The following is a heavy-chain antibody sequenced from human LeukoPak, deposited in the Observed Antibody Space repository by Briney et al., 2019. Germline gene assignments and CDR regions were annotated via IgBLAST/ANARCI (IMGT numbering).Heavy chain of an antibody. D-gene: IGHD2-21*01. V-gene: IGHV1-8*01. Sequence: ASVKFSCKASGYTFSDYDVNWVRQAPGQGLEWMGWMNPTSGDTGYAQKFQGRVTMTRSMSRNTAYMELSRLRSEDTAVYFCARVVMKAFYYYYMDVWGKGTTIIISS. CDR1: GYTFSDYD. CDR3: ARVVMKAFYYYYMDV. J-gene: IGHJ6*03. CDR2: MNPTSGDT.